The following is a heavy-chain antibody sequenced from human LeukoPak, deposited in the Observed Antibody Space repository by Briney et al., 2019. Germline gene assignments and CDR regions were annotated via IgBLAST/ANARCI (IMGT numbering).Heavy chain of an antibody. CDR2: IYTSGST. J-gene: IGHJ4*02. CDR3: ARALRGSYFMDY. D-gene: IGHD1-26*01. CDR1: GGSISSGSYY. Sequence: SQTLSLTCTVSGGSISSGSYYWSWIRQPAGKGLEWIGRIYTSGSTNYNPSLKSRVTISVDTSKNQFSLKRSSVTAADTAVYYCARALRGSYFMDYWGQGTLVTVSS. V-gene: IGHV4-61*02.